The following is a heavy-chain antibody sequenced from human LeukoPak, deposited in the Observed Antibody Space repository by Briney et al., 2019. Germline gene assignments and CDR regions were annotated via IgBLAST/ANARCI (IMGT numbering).Heavy chain of an antibody. D-gene: IGHD2-2*01. CDR1: GFTFSSYA. J-gene: IGHJ4*02. Sequence: GRSLRLSYAASGFTFSSYAMTWVRQAPGKGLEWVSAISGSGGSTYYADSVKGRFTISRDNSKNTLYLQMNSLRAEDTAVYYCAHTRHPVVPAARNYWGQGTLVSVSS. CDR2: ISGSGGST. CDR3: AHTRHPVVPAARNY. V-gene: IGHV3-23*01.